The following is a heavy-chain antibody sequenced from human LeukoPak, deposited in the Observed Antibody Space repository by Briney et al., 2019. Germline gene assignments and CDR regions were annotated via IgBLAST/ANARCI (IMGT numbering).Heavy chain of an antibody. Sequence: GGSLRLSCAASGFTVRNNYMSWVRQAPGKGLEWVSVIYSGGSTYYADPVKGRFTISRDNSKNTLFLQMNSLRAEDTAVYYCARVLLGYYFEYWGQGTLVTVSS. CDR2: IYSGGST. CDR1: GFTVRNNY. D-gene: IGHD2-15*01. V-gene: IGHV3-53*01. CDR3: ARVLLGYYFEY. J-gene: IGHJ4*02.